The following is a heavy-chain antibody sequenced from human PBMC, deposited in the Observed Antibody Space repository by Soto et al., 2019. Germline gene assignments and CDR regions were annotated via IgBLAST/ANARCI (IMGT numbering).Heavy chain of an antibody. CDR1: GFTFSSYS. V-gene: IGHV3-21*01. Sequence: SLRLSCAASGFTFSSYSMNWVRQAPGKGLEWVSSISSSSSYIYYADSVKGRFTISRDNAKNSLYLQMNSPRAEDTAVYYCAILSSGSAFDIWGQGTMVTVSS. J-gene: IGHJ3*02. CDR3: AILSSGSAFDI. CDR2: ISSSSSYI. D-gene: IGHD6-19*01.